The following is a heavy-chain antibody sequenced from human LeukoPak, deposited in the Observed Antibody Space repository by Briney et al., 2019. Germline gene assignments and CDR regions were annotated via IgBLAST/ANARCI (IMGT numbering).Heavy chain of an antibody. CDR2: IKGDGSEK. Sequence: GGSLRLSCAASGFIFSSHWMSWVRQAPGKGLEWLANIKGDGSEKYYADSVKGRFTISRDNAKNSLYLQMNSLRAEDTAVYYCARDGRGIGVVIHRPDYWGQGTLVTVSS. J-gene: IGHJ4*02. V-gene: IGHV3-7*01. CDR1: GFIFSSHW. CDR3: ARDGRGIGVVIHRPDY. D-gene: IGHD3-3*01.